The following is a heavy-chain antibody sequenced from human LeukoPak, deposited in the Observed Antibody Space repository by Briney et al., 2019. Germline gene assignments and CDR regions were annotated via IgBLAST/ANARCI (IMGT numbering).Heavy chain of an antibody. CDR1: GYTFTSYG. V-gene: IGHV1-8*03. J-gene: IGHJ4*02. CDR3: ARGTSLYYDFWYFDY. D-gene: IGHD3-3*01. CDR2: MNPNSGNT. Sequence: ASVKVSCKASGYTFTSYGISWVRQATGQGLEWMGWMNPNSGNTGYAQKFQGRVTITRNTSISTAYMELSSLRSEDTAVYYCARGTSLYYDFWYFDYWGQGTLVTVSS.